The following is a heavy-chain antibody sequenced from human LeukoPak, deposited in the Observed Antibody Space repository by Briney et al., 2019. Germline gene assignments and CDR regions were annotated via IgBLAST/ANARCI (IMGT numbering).Heavy chain of an antibody. Sequence: QSGGSLRLSCAASGFTFSSYWMHWVRQAPGKGLVWVSRIDTDGSFTSYADSVRGRFTISRDNAKNTLYLQMNSLRGEDTAVYYCARTGGCGNDCYSFDLWGQGTLVTVSS. J-gene: IGHJ4*02. CDR2: IDTDGSFT. V-gene: IGHV3-74*01. D-gene: IGHD2-21*02. CDR1: GFTFSSYW. CDR3: ARTGGCGNDCYSFDL.